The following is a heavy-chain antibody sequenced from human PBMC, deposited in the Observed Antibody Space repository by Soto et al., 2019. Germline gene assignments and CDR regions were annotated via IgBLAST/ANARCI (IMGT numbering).Heavy chain of an antibody. CDR2: IYSGGST. J-gene: IGHJ4*02. D-gene: IGHD3-22*01. CDR3: ARGRYSDSSGFDY. CDR1: GFTVSSNY. Sequence: PGGSLRLSCAASGFTVSSNYMSWVRQAPGKGLEWVSVIYSGGSTYYADSVKGRFTISRDNSKNTLYLQMNSLRAEDTAVYYCARGRYSDSSGFDYWGQGTLVTVSS. V-gene: IGHV3-53*01.